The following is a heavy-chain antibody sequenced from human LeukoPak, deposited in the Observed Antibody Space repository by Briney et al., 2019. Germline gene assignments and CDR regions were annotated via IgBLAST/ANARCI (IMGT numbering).Heavy chain of an antibody. CDR3: AKDQFGYCSGGSCYVAN. CDR2: IRYDGSNK. CDR1: GFTFSSYG. V-gene: IGHV3-30*02. D-gene: IGHD2-15*01. J-gene: IGHJ4*02. Sequence: GGSLRLSCAASGFTFSSYGMHWVRQAPGKGLEWVAFIRYDGSNKYYADSVKGRFTISRDNSKNTLYLQMNSLRAEDTAMYYCAKDQFGYCSGGSCYVANWGQGTLVTVSS.